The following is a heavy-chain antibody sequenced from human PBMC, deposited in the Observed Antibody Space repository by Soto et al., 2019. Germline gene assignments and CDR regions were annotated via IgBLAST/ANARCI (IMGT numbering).Heavy chain of an antibody. D-gene: IGHD1-7*01. V-gene: IGHV3-15*01. CDR3: TTDLKAEVELRRDYFDY. J-gene: IGHJ4*02. CDR2: IKSKTDGGTT. CDR1: GFTFSNAW. Sequence: GGSLRLSCAASGFTFSNAWMSWVRQAPGKGLEWVGRIKSKTDGGTTDYAAPVKGRFTISRDDSKTTLYLQMISLKTEDTAVYYCTTDLKAEVELRRDYFDYWGQGTLVTVSS.